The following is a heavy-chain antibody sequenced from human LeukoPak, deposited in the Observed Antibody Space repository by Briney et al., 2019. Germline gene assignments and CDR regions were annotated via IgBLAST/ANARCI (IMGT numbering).Heavy chain of an antibody. CDR3: ARHAIGGVKAFDM. Sequence: SETLSLTCAVYGGSLSAYYWSWVRQPPGKGLEWIGEINPRGGTTYNPSLKSRVTISLDTSNNHLSLKPTSVTAADTAVFYCARHAIGGVKAFDMWGQGTLVTVSS. D-gene: IGHD3-16*01. J-gene: IGHJ3*02. CDR2: INPRGGT. CDR1: GGSLSAYY. V-gene: IGHV4-34*01.